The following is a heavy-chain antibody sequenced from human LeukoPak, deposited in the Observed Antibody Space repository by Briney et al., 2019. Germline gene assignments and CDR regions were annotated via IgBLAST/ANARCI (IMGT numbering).Heavy chain of an antibody. Sequence: GGSLRLSCAASGFTFNNYAMSWFRQTPGKGLEWVSAISGSGGSTYYADSVKGRFTISRDNSKNTLYLQMNSLRAEDTAVYYCAKDPRYSSGLDAFDIWGQGTMVTVSS. CDR3: AKDPRYSSGLDAFDI. D-gene: IGHD6-19*01. CDR1: GFTFNNYA. J-gene: IGHJ3*02. CDR2: ISGSGGST. V-gene: IGHV3-23*01.